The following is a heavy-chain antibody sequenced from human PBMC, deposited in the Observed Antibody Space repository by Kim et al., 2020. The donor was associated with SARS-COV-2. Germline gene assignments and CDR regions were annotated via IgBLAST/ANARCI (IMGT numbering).Heavy chain of an antibody. V-gene: IGHV4-39*01. J-gene: IGHJ4*02. Sequence: SETLSLTCTVSGGSISSSSYYWGWIRQPPGKGLEWIGSIYYSGSTYYNPSLKSRVTISVDTSKNQFSLKLSSVTAADTAVYYCARGDCSSTSCYGYWGQGTLVTVSS. CDR3: ARGDCSSTSCYGY. D-gene: IGHD2-2*01. CDR1: GGSISSSSYY. CDR2: IYYSGST.